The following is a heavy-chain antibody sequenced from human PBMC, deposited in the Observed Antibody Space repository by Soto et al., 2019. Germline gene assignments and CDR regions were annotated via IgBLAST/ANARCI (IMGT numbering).Heavy chain of an antibody. J-gene: IGHJ4*02. CDR1: GGSISSSSYY. CDR3: ARHGGAARFLSY. D-gene: IGHD6-6*01. CDR2: IYYSGST. V-gene: IGHV4-39*01. Sequence: SETLSLTCTVSGGSISSSSYYWGWIRQPPGKGLEWIGSIYYSGSTYYNPSLKSRVTISVDTSKNQFSLKLSSVTAADTAVYYCARHGGAARFLSYWGQGTLVTVSS.